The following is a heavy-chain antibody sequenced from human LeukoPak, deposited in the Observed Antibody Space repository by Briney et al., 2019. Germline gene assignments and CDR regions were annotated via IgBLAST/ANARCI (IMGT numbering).Heavy chain of an antibody. V-gene: IGHV1-69*13. Sequence: SVKVSCKASGGTFSDNAVSFIRQAPGQGLEWMGGFIPILGTPSYAQKFQGRVSITADESTSTAYMELTSLRSEDTAVHYCARGALGVREYFQHWGQGTLISVSS. CDR2: FIPILGTP. J-gene: IGHJ1*01. CDR3: ARGALGVREYFQH. D-gene: IGHD2-8*01. CDR1: GGTFSDNA.